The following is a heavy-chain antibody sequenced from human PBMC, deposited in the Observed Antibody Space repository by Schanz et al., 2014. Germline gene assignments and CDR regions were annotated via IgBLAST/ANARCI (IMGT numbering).Heavy chain of an antibody. Sequence: EGQLAESGGGLVQPGGSLRLSCAASGFTFSSYWMSWVRQAPGKGLEWVANIKQHGNEKYYVDSVKGRFTISRDNSKNTLYLQMNSLRADDTAVYYCARGTDWNLHYWGQGALVTVSS. CDR2: IKQHGNEK. V-gene: IGHV3-7*04. CDR3: ARGTDWNLHY. D-gene: IGHD1-1*01. CDR1: GFTFSSYW. J-gene: IGHJ4*02.